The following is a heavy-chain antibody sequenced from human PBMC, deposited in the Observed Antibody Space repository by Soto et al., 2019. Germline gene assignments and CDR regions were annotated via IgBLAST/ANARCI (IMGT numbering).Heavy chain of an antibody. CDR3: ARQVVWAPPDY. J-gene: IGHJ4*02. Sequence: ETLSLTCTVSGGSISSYYWSWIRQPPGKGLEWIGYIYYSGSTNYNPSLKNRVTISVDTSKNQFSLKLSTVTAADTAVYYCARQVVWAPPDYWGQGTLVTVSS. CDR1: GGSISSYY. D-gene: IGHD3-16*01. CDR2: IYYSGST. V-gene: IGHV4-59*08.